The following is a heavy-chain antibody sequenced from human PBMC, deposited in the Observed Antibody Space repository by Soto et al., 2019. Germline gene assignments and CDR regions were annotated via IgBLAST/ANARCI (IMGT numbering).Heavy chain of an antibody. CDR1: GGSFSGYY. CDR3: ARNPPDY. CDR2: INHSGST. V-gene: IGHV4-34*01. Sequence: SETLSLTCAVYGGSFSGYYWSWIRQPPGKGLEWTGEINHSGSTNYSPSFQGQVTISADKSISTAYLQWNNLRASDTAMYYCARNPPDYWGQGTLVTVSS. J-gene: IGHJ4*02.